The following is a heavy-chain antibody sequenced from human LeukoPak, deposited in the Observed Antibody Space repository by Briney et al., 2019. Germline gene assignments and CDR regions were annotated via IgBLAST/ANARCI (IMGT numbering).Heavy chain of an antibody. D-gene: IGHD3-22*01. V-gene: IGHV3-23*01. CDR1: GFTFSSYA. CDR2: ISGRGGST. J-gene: IGHJ4*02. CDR3: AYDYDSSGYAPGLDY. Sequence: PGGSLRLSCAASGFTFSSYAMSWVRQAPGKGLEWVSAISGRGGSTYYADSVKGRFTISRDNSKNTLYLQMNSLRAEDTAVYYCAYDYDSSGYAPGLDYWGQGTLVTVSS.